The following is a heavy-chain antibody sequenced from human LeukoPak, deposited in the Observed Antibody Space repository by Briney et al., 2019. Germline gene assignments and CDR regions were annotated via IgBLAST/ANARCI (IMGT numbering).Heavy chain of an antibody. Sequence: PGGSLRLSCAASGFTFSSYAMSWVRQAPGKGLEWVSAISGSGGSTYYADSVKGRFTISRDNSKNTVYLQMNSLRAEDTAVYYCAKVGSSSPLPPYFDYWGQGTLVTVSS. D-gene: IGHD2-15*01. CDR1: GFTFSSYA. J-gene: IGHJ4*02. CDR3: AKVGSSSPLPPYFDY. CDR2: ISGSGGST. V-gene: IGHV3-23*01.